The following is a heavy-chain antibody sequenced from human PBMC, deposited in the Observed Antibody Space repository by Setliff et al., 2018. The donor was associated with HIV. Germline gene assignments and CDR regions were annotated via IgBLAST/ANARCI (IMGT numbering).Heavy chain of an antibody. CDR3: ARGALVPAAIGAYYYYMDV. CDR2: INPNTGNP. D-gene: IGHD2-2*01. Sequence: GASVKVSCKASGYTFMNFAMHWVRQAPGQGLEWMGWINPNTGNPTYAQGFTGRFVFSLDTSVSTAYLQISSLKAEDTVVYYCARGALVPAAIGAYYYYMDVWGKGTTVTVSS. CDR1: GYTFMNFA. J-gene: IGHJ6*03. V-gene: IGHV7-4-1*02.